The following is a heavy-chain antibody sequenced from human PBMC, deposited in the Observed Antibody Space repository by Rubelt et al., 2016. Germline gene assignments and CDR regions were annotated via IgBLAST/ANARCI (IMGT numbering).Heavy chain of an antibody. V-gene: IGHV3-33*06. CDR2: IWYDGSNK. D-gene: IGHD3-22*01. CDR3: AKWVIRDAFDI. J-gene: IGHJ3*02. Sequence: AASGFTFSSYGMHWVRQAPGKGLEWVAVIWYDGSNKYYADSVKGRFTISRDNSKNTLYLQMNSLRAEDTAVYYCAKWVIRDAFDIWGQGTMVTVSS. CDR1: GFTFSSYG.